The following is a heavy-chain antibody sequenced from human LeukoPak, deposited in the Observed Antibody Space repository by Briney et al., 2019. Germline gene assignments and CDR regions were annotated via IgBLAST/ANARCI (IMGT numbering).Heavy chain of an antibody. CDR1: GGTFSSYA. V-gene: IGHV1-69*01. Sequence: ASVKVSCKASGGTFSSYAISWVRQAPGQGLEWMGGIIPIFGTANYAQKFQGRVTITADESTSTAYMELSSLRSEDTAVYYCARDGYCSSTSCRSSYYYYMDVWGKGTTVTVSS. J-gene: IGHJ6*03. CDR3: ARDGYCSSTSCRSSYYYYMDV. D-gene: IGHD2-2*01. CDR2: IIPIFGTA.